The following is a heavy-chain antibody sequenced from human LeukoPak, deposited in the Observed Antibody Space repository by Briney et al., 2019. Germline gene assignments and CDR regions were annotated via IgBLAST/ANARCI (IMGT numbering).Heavy chain of an antibody. CDR3: ARASSGAKVY. V-gene: IGHV3-48*03. Sequence: PGGSLRLSCAASGFIFSSYEMNWVRPAPGGGLGWVSYISSSGSTIYYADSVKGRFTISRDNAKNSLYLQMNSLRAEDTAVYYCARASSGAKVYWGQGTLVTVSS. J-gene: IGHJ4*02. D-gene: IGHD2-8*02. CDR2: ISSSGSTI. CDR1: GFIFSSYE.